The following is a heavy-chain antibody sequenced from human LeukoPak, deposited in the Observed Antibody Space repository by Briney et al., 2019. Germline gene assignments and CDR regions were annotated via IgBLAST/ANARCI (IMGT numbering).Heavy chain of an antibody. D-gene: IGHD3-9*01. CDR1: GYSISSGYY. CDR2: IYHSGST. Sequence: KPSETLSLTCTVSGYSISSGYYWGWIRQPPGKGLEWIGSIYHSGSTYYNPSLKSRVTISVDTSKNQFSLKLSSVTAADTAVYYCARRQRYFDWSKHFDYWGQGTLVTVSS. CDR3: ARRQRYFDWSKHFDY. V-gene: IGHV4-38-2*02. J-gene: IGHJ4*02.